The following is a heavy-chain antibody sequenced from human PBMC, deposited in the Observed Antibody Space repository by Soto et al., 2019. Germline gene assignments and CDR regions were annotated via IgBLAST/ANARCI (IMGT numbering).Heavy chain of an antibody. CDR2: ISAYNSNT. CDR3: ARDAKSSSSPKVDY. D-gene: IGHD6-6*01. CDR1: GYTFTSYG. Sequence: ASVKVSCKASGYTFTSYGISWVRQAPGQGLEWMGWISAYNSNTNYAQKLQGRVTMTTDTSTSTAYMELRSLRSDDTAVYYCARDAKSSSSPKVDYWGQGTLVTVSS. J-gene: IGHJ4*02. V-gene: IGHV1-18*01.